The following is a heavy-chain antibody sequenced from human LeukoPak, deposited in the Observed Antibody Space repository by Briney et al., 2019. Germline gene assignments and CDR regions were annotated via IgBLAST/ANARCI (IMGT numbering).Heavy chain of an antibody. V-gene: IGHV3-23*01. J-gene: IGHJ3*02. Sequence: GGSLRLSCAASGFTFSSYAMPWVRQAPGKGLEWVSAISGSGGSTYYADSVKGRFTISRDNSKNTLYLQMNSLRAEDTAVYYCAKDPWGDFDYYYDSSGYYGDDAFDIWGQGTMVTVSS. CDR3: AKDPWGDFDYYYDSSGYYGDDAFDI. D-gene: IGHD3-22*01. CDR2: ISGSGGST. CDR1: GFTFSSYA.